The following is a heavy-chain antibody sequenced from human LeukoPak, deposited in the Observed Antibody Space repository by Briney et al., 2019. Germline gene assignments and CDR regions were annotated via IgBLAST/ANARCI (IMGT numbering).Heavy chain of an antibody. D-gene: IGHD3-10*01. J-gene: IGHJ5*02. CDR3: ARPMVRGVIITLNNWFDP. Sequence: PSETLSLTCAVYGGSFSGYYWSWIRQPPGKGLEWIGEINHSGSTNYNPPLKSRVTISVDTSKNQFSLKLSSVTAADTAVYYCARPMVRGVIITLNNWFDPWGQGTLVTVSS. CDR1: GGSFSGYY. V-gene: IGHV4-34*01. CDR2: INHSGST.